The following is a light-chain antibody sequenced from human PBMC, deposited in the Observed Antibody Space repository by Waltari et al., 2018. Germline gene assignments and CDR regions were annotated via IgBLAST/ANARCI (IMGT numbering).Light chain of an antibody. Sequence: QSALTQPASVSGSPGQSITISCTGSSSDIGIYNLVSWYQHHPGKVLKLIIYEVSERPSGVSGRFSGSKSGNTASLTLSDLQPEDGADYYCCSYAGDSTYVFGTGTKVTVL. CDR3: CSYAGDSTYV. J-gene: IGLJ1*01. CDR1: SSDIGIYNL. V-gene: IGLV2-23*02. CDR2: EVS.